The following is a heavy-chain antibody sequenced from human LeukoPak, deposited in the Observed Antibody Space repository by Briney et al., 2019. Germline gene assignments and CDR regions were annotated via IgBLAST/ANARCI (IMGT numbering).Heavy chain of an antibody. J-gene: IGHJ4*02. D-gene: IGHD5-18*01. Sequence: KPSETLSLTCTVSGDSISNRNCYWGWIRQTPGKGLEWIGSIDYSGSTYYNPSLKSRVTISADTSKNQVSLKLTSVIAADTAVYYCARQGGYTYGPGVYWGQGTLVTVSS. V-gene: IGHV4-39*01. CDR1: GDSISNRNCY. CDR3: ARQGGYTYGPGVY. CDR2: IDYSGST.